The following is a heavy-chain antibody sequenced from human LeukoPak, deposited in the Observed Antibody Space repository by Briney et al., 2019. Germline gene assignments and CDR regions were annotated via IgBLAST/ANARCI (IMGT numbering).Heavy chain of an antibody. CDR1: GGSFSVYY. J-gene: IGHJ5*02. CDR2: INHSGST. V-gene: IGHV4-34*01. D-gene: IGHD2/OR15-2a*01. Sequence: SETLSLTCAVYGGSFSVYYWSWIRQPPGKGLERIGEINHSGSTNYNPSLKSRVTISLYTSKNQLSLKLSSVTAADTAVYYCARRITVFYWFDPWDQGTLVTVSS. CDR3: ARRITVFYWFDP.